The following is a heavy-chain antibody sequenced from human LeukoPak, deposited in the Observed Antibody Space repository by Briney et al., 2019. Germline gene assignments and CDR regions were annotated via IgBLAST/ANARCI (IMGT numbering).Heavy chain of an antibody. Sequence: GGSLRLSCAASGFTFSSYSMSWVRQAPGKGLEWVSSISSSSSYIYYADSVKGRFTISRDNAKNSLYLQMNSLRAEDTAVYYCARGGARVAYCGGDCYKVFDYWGQGTLVTVSS. CDR3: ARGGARVAYCGGDCYKVFDY. D-gene: IGHD2-21*02. CDR2: ISSSSSYI. CDR1: GFTFSSYS. J-gene: IGHJ4*02. V-gene: IGHV3-21*01.